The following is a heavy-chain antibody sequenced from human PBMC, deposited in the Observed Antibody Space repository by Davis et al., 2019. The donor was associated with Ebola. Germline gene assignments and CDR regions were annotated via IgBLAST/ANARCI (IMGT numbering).Heavy chain of an antibody. CDR3: ARDISFRDYYGSGSFDY. J-gene: IGHJ4*02. CDR2: INSNGDST. CDR1: GFTFSHYG. V-gene: IGHV3-64*04. Sequence: GSLRLSCSVSGFTFSHYGMHWVRQAPGKGLEFVSAINSNGDSTHYADSVKGRFTISRDNSKNSLYLQMNNLTPEDTAVYYCARDISFRDYYGSGSFDYWGQGTLVTVSS. D-gene: IGHD3-10*01.